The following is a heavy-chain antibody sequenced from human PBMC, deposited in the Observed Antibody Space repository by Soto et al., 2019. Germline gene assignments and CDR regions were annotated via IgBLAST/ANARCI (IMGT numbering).Heavy chain of an antibody. CDR3: TTVRVVVVPAAIYYYYGMDV. CDR2: IKSKTDGGTT. V-gene: IGHV3-15*07. CDR1: GFTFSNAW. Sequence: GGSLRLSCAASGFTFSNAWMNWVRQAPGKGLEWVGRIKSKTDGGTTDYAAPVKGRFTISRDDSKNTLYLQMNSLKTEDTAVYYCTTVRVVVVPAAIYYYYGMDVWGQGTTVTVSS. J-gene: IGHJ6*02. D-gene: IGHD2-2*02.